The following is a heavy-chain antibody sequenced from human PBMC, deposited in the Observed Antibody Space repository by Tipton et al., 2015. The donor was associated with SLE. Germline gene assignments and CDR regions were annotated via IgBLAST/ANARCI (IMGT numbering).Heavy chain of an antibody. CDR1: GFTFGDYD. J-gene: IGHJ4*02. Sequence: LRLSCTTSGFTFGDYDMTWVRQAPGKGLEWIGEINHSGSTNYNPSLKSRVTMTRDTSTSTVYMELSSLRSEDTAVYYCARYDHVWGSYRVFDYWGQGTLVTVSS. V-gene: IGHV4-34*10. CDR2: INHSGSTN. CDR3: ARYDHVWGSYRVFDY. D-gene: IGHD3-16*02.